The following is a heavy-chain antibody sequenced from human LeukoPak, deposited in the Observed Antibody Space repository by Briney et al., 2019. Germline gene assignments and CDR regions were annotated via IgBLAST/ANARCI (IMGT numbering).Heavy chain of an antibody. CDR3: ARDIGYCSSTSCLGYYYYGMDV. CDR1: GYTFTSYG. D-gene: IGHD2-2*01. J-gene: IGHJ6*02. CDR2: ISAYNGNT. Sequence: ASVKVSCKASGYTFTSYGISWVRQAPGQGLEWMGWISAYNGNTNYAQKLQGRVTMTTDTSTSTAYMELRSLRSDDTAVYCCARDIGYCSSTSCLGYYYYGMDVWGQGTTVTVSS. V-gene: IGHV1-18*01.